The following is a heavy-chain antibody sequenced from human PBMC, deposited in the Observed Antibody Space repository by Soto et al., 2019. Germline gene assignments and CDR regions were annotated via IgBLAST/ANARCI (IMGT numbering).Heavy chain of an antibody. J-gene: IGHJ3*02. CDR1: GGSISSSSYY. V-gene: IGHV4-39*01. CDR3: ASGPEAAAGRTLDAFDI. Sequence: SETLSLTCTVSGGSISSSSYYWGWIRQPPGKGLEWIGSIYYSGSTYYNPSLKSRVTISVDTSKNQFSLKLSSVTAADTAVYYCASGPEAAAGRTLDAFDIWGQGTMVTVS. D-gene: IGHD6-13*01. CDR2: IYYSGST.